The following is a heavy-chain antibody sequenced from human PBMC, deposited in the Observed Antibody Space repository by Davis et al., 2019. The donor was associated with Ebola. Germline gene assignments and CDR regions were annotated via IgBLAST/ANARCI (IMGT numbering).Heavy chain of an antibody. CDR1: GFAFTRHS. Sequence: GGSLRLSCAASGFAFTRHSMNWVRQAPGKGLEWIAFISSGGDDRYYAESVRGRLTVSRDNARYSLFLQLNSLRDEDTAQYYCAGDAEDGSGKWFFDFRDRGALVTVSS. CDR3: AGDAEDGSGKWFFDF. V-gene: IGHV3-48*02. J-gene: IGHJ2*01. CDR2: ISSGGDDR. D-gene: IGHD5-24*01.